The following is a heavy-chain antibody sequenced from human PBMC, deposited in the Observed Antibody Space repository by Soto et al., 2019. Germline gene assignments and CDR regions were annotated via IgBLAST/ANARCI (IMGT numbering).Heavy chain of an antibody. J-gene: IGHJ4*02. Sequence: QVQLQESGPGLVKPSETLSLTCTVSGGSINSYCWSWIRQPPGKGLEWIAYIFDSGNANYNPSLKSRVTRSVDTSKNQLSLKLTSVTAADTAVYYCARHRRTTVAKFYFDNWGQGALVTVSS. CDR1: GGSINSYC. V-gene: IGHV4-59*08. D-gene: IGHD4-4*01. CDR3: ARHRRTTVAKFYFDN. CDR2: IFDSGNA.